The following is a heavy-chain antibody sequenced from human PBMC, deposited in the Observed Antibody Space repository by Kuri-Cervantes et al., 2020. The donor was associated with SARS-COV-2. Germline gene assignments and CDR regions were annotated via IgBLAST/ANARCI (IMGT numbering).Heavy chain of an antibody. J-gene: IGHJ4*02. D-gene: IGHD2-21*01. CDR1: GYTFTSYY. Sequence: ASVKVSCKASGYTFTSYYMHWVRQAPGQGLEWMGWISAYNGNTNYAQKLQGRVTMTTDTSTSTAYMELSSLTSEDTAIYYCYCAPKEGLDSWGQGTLVTVSS. CDR2: ISAYNGNT. CDR3: YCAPKEGLDS. V-gene: IGHV1-18*04.